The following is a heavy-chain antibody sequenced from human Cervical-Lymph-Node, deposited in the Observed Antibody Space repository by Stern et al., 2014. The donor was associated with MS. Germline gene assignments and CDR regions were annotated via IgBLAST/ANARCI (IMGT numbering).Heavy chain of an antibody. CDR3: ASSVGELTPEAV. V-gene: IGHV1-69*01. J-gene: IGHJ6*02. Sequence: VQLVESGAAVKKPGSSVRVSCKASGGTFRSHAISWVRQAPGQGLEWKGGIIPMFGTAKYAQKFQGRVTITADDSTSTAYMEVSSLRSEDTAVYYCASSVGELTPEAVWGQGTTVTVFS. CDR2: IIPMFGTA. D-gene: IGHD3-10*01. CDR1: GGTFRSHA.